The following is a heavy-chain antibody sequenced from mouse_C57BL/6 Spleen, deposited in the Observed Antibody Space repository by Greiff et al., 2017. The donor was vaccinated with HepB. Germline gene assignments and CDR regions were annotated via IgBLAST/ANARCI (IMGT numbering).Heavy chain of an antibody. CDR3: GRGGIVHYAMDY. CDR2: ILPGSGST. CDR1: GYTFTVYW. V-gene: IGHV1-9*01. J-gene: IGHJ4*01. Sequence: VQLQQSGAELMKPGASVKLSCKATGYTFTVYWIEWVKQRPGHGLEWIGEILPGSGSTHYNEKFKGKATFTADTSSNTAYMQRSSLTTEDSAIYYWGRGGIVHYAMDYWGQGTSVTVSS.